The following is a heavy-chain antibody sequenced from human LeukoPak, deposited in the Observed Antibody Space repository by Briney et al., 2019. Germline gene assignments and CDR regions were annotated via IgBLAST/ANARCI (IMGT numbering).Heavy chain of an antibody. V-gene: IGHV4-38-2*02. J-gene: IGHJ4*02. Sequence: PSETLSLTCTVSGYSIGSASYWGWIRQPPGKGLEWIGSIYRSGTTYYNPSLKSRVTISVDTSKNQFSLKLSSVTAADTAVYYCARGGWNKFDYWGQGTLVTVSS. CDR1: GYSIGSASY. D-gene: IGHD3-22*01. CDR2: IYRSGTT. CDR3: ARGGWNKFDY.